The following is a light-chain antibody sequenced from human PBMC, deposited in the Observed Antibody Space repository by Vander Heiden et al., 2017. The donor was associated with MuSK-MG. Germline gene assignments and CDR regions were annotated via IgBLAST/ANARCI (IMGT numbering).Light chain of an antibody. CDR3: QQSYSIFT. CDR1: QTIATY. CDR2: TAS. V-gene: IGKV1-39*01. Sequence: DIQMTQSPSSLSASVGDRVTITCRASQTIATYLNWYQQKPGKAPNLLIYTASTSQSGVPSRFSGSGSGTEFTLTINSLQPEDFATYYCQQSYSIFTFGGGTKVQIK. J-gene: IGKJ4*01.